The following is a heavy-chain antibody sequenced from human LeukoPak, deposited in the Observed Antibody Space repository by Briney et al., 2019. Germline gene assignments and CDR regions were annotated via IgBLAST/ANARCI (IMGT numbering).Heavy chain of an antibody. CDR1: GGTFSSYA. Sequence: SVKVSCKASGGTFSSYAISWVRQAPGQGLEWMGGIIPIFGTANYAQKFQGRVTITADESTSTAYMELSSLRSEDTAVYYCASLYCSSTSCYYNAFDIWGQGTMVTVSS. CDR3: ASLYCSSTSCYYNAFDI. J-gene: IGHJ3*02. V-gene: IGHV1-69*01. D-gene: IGHD2-2*01. CDR2: IIPIFGTA.